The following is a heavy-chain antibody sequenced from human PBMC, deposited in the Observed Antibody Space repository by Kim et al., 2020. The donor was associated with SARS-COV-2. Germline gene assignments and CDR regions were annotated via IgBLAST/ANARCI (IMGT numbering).Heavy chain of an antibody. CDR3: AKDHCTDDLCQTRVPYYFDF. CDR2: ITSSGLST. Sequence: GGSLRLSCAASGFTFSTYAMSWVRQAPGKGLEWISAITSSGLSTRYADSVKGRFTISRDNSKNTLYLQMNSLRAEDTALYYCAKDHCTDDLCQTRVPYYFDFLGQGTLVTVSS. D-gene: IGHD2-8*01. CDR1: GFTFSTYA. V-gene: IGHV3-23*01. J-gene: IGHJ4*02.